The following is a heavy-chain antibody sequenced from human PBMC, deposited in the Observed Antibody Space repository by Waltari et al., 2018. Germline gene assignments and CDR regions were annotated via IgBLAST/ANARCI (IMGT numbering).Heavy chain of an antibody. CDR3: ARTRITIFGVVIKGYYMDV. V-gene: IGHV4-59*08. D-gene: IGHD3-3*01. CDR1: GGSISSYY. J-gene: IGHJ6*03. CDR2: IYYSGST. Sequence: QVQLQESGPGLVKPSETLSLTCTVSGGSISSYYWSWIRPPPGKGLEWIGYIYYSGSTNYNPSLKSRVTISVDTSKNQFSLKLSSVTAADTAVYYCARTRITIFGVVIKGYYMDVWGKGTTVTISS.